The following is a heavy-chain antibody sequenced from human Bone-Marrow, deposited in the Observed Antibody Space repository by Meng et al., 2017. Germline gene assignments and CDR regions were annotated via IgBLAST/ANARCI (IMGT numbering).Heavy chain of an antibody. Sequence: QLQLQESGPGLVKPSEPLSLTCTVSGGSISSSSYYWGWIRQPPGKGLEWIGSIYYSGSTYYNPSLKSRVTISVDTSKNQFSLKLSSVTAADTAVYYCARDCPSPFRWFDPWGQGTLVTVSS. CDR2: IYYSGST. J-gene: IGHJ5*02. V-gene: IGHV4-39*07. CDR1: GGSISSSSYY. CDR3: ARDCPSPFRWFDP.